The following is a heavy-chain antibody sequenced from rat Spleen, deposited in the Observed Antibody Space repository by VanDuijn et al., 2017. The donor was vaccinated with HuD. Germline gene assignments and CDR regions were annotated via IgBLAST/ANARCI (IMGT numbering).Heavy chain of an antibody. CDR3: TREETLYWYFDF. CDR1: GFSFSHYG. J-gene: IGHJ1*01. Sequence: EVQLVEAGGGLVQPGRSLKLSCAASGFSFSHYGMAWVRQAPKKGLEWVASISTSGGRTYYRDSVKGRFTISRDSTKTTLYLQMNSLRSEDTATYYCTREETLYWYFDFWGPGTMVTVSS. V-gene: IGHV5S13*01. D-gene: IGHD3-4*01. CDR2: ISTSGGRT.